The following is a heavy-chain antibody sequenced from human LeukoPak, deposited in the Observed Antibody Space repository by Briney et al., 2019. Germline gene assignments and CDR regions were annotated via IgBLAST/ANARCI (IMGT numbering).Heavy chain of an antibody. Sequence: GGSLRLSCAVSGFTFRSYAMHWACQAPGKGLEWVSAISHDERIEYYADSVRGRFTISRDDSKNTLYLQMNSLRPEDTAVYYCGKDNTFRSVDNSGQGALGTASS. CDR1: GFTFRSYA. CDR2: ISHDERIE. D-gene: IGHD3-16*01. J-gene: IGHJ4*02. CDR3: GKDNTFRSVDN. V-gene: IGHV3-30*02.